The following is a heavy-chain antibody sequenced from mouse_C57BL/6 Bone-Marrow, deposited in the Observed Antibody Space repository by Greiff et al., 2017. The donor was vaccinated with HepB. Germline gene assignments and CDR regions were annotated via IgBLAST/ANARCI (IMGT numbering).Heavy chain of an antibody. D-gene: IGHD2-4*01. Sequence: VKLQQPGAELVKPGASVKMSCKASGYTFTSYWITWVKQRPGQGLEWIGDIYPGSGSTNYNEKFKSKATLTVDTSSSTAYMQLSSLTSEDSAVYYCAREDYDGDYYAMDYWGQGTSVTVSS. V-gene: IGHV1-55*01. CDR2: IYPGSGST. CDR3: AREDYDGDYYAMDY. J-gene: IGHJ4*01. CDR1: GYTFTSYW.